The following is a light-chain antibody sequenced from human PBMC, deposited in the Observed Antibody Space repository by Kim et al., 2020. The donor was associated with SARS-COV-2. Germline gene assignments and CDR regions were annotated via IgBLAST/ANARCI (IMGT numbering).Light chain of an antibody. CDR2: EVS. CDR1: QTITTW. CDR3: QQYHSFPWT. V-gene: IGKV1-5*01. Sequence: ASDGDRVTITCRASQTITTWLAWYQQKPGKAPNLLIYEVSTWEDGVPSRFSGGGSGTEFTLTIASLQPDDFATYYCQQYHSFPWTFGQGTKGDIK. J-gene: IGKJ1*01.